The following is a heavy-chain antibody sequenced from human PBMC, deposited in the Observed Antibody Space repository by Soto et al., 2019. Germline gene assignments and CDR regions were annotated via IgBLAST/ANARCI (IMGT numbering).Heavy chain of an antibody. J-gene: IGHJ4*02. CDR3: ARVSGQWLLSY. Sequence: QVQLVESGGGLVKPGGSLRLSCAASGFIFSDYYMIWIRQAPGKGLEWVSYISNTGSVINYADSVKGRFFVPRDNTKNSLNLQMNSLRAEDTAMYYCARVSGQWLLSYWGQGTLVTVSS. V-gene: IGHV3-11*01. D-gene: IGHD6-19*01. CDR2: ISNTGSVI. CDR1: GFIFSDYY.